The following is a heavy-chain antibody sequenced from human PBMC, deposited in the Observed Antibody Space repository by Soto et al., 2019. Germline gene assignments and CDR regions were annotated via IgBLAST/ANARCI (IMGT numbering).Heavy chain of an antibody. CDR2: ISGNGAGT. Sequence: PGGSLRLSCAASGFTFSSYVMGWVRQAPGKGLEWVSAISGNGAGTYYADSVKGRFTVSRDNSKNTLYLQINSLRADDTAVYYCAKRRGEGYFDYWGQGTLVTVSS. J-gene: IGHJ4*02. D-gene: IGHD3-16*01. CDR1: GFTFSSYV. CDR3: AKRRGEGYFDY. V-gene: IGHV3-23*01.